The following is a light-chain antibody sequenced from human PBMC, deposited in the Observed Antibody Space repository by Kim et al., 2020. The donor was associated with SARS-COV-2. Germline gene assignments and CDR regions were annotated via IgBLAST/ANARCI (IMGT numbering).Light chain of an antibody. CDR1: QSISNH. Sequence: ASVGDRVSITCRASQSISNHLNWYQQKPGKAPELLIYAASSLQSGVPSRFSGSGSGTDFILTISSLQPEDFATYYCQQTYSNPWTFGQGTKVEIK. CDR3: QQTYSNPWT. V-gene: IGKV1-39*01. CDR2: AAS. J-gene: IGKJ1*01.